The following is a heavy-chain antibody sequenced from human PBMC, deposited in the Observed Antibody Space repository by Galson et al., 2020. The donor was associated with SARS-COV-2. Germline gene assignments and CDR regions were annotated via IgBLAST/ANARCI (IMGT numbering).Heavy chain of an antibody. CDR2: ISWNSGSI. D-gene: IGHD3-10*01. J-gene: IGHJ4*02. Sequence: GGSLRLSCAASGFTFDDYAMHWVRQAPGKGLEWVSGISWNSGSIGYADSVKGRFTISRDNAKNSLYLQMNSLRAEDTALYYCATLGFGEFSPLDYWGQGTLVTVSS. CDR3: ATLGFGEFSPLDY. V-gene: IGHV3-9*01. CDR1: GFTFDDYA.